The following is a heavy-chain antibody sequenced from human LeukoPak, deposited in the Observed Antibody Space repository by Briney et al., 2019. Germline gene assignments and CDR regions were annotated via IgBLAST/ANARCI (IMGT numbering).Heavy chain of an antibody. CDR1: GYTLTGYY. J-gene: IGHJ4*02. CDR3: ARDRVGSGWPRPYYFEV. D-gene: IGHD6-19*01. V-gene: IGHV1-2*02. CDR2: INPNTGAT. Sequence: ASVKFSCKASGYTLTGYYLHWVRPAPGQGLEWMGWINPNTGATHSAQKFQGRITMTRDTSISTAYMDLSRLRSDDTAVYYCARDRVGSGWPRPYYFEVWGQGTLVTVSS.